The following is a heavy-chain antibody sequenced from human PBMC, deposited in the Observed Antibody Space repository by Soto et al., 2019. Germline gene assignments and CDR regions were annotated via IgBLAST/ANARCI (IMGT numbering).Heavy chain of an antibody. D-gene: IGHD5-12*01. CDR3: ASNSDIVATISSYCGMDV. CDR2: IIPIFGTA. J-gene: IGHJ6*02. Sequence: SVKVSCKASGGTFSSYAISWVRQAPGQGLEWMGGIIPIFGTANYAQKFQGRVTITADESTSTAYMELSSLRSEDTAVYYCASNSDIVATISSYCGMDVWGQGTTVTV. CDR1: GGTFSSYA. V-gene: IGHV1-69*13.